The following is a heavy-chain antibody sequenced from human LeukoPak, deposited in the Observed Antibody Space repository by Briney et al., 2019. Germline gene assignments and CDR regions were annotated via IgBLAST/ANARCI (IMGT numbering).Heavy chain of an antibody. D-gene: IGHD3-10*01. Sequence: GGSLRLSCAASGFTFSNAWMSWVRQAPGKGLEWVGRIKSKTDGGTTDYAAPVKGRFTISRDDSKNTLYLQMNSLRAEDTAVYYCARDRNPALLWFGESRDAFDIWGQGTMVTVSS. CDR2: IKSKTDGGTT. V-gene: IGHV3-15*01. CDR1: GFTFSNAW. CDR3: ARDRNPALLWFGESRDAFDI. J-gene: IGHJ3*02.